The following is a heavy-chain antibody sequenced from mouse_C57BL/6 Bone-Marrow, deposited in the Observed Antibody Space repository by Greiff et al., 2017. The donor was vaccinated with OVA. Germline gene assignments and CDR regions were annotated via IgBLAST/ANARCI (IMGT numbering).Heavy chain of an antibody. J-gene: IGHJ3*01. CDR3: ASQTAQATYWFAY. CDR1: GFSLPSYG. Sequence: QVQLQQSGPGLVQPSQSLSITCTVSGFSLPSYGVHWVRQSPGKGLEWLGVIWSGGSTDYNAAFISRLSISKDNSKSQVFFKMNSLQADDTAIYYCASQTAQATYWFAYWGQGTLVTVSA. CDR2: IWSGGST. D-gene: IGHD3-2*02. V-gene: IGHV2-2*01.